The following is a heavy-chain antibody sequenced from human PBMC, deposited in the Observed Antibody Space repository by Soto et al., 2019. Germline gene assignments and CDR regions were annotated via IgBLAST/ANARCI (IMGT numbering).Heavy chain of an antibody. CDR3: ARGSYDYVWGTLDAFDI. CDR2: INPNSGGT. V-gene: IGHV1-2*04. CDR1: GYTLTELS. J-gene: IGHJ3*02. D-gene: IGHD3-16*01. Sequence: ASVKVSCKVSGYTLTELSMHWVRQAPGQGLEWMGWINPNSGGTNYAQKFQGWVTMTRDTSISTAYMELSRLRSDDTAVYYCARGSYDYVWGTLDAFDIWGQGTMVTVSS.